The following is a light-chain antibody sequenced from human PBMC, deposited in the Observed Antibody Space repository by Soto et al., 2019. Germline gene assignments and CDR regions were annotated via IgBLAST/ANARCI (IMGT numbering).Light chain of an antibody. CDR1: SSDVGGHNY. V-gene: IGLV2-14*01. CDR3: SSYRSSSTLWV. J-gene: IGLJ3*02. CDR2: EVS. Sequence: QSVLTQPASVSGSPGQSITISCTGTSSDVGGHNYVSWYQQYPGKAPKLLLYEVSNRPSGVSNRFSGSKSGSTASLTISGLQAEDEADYYCSSYRSSSTLWVFGGGTKLTVL.